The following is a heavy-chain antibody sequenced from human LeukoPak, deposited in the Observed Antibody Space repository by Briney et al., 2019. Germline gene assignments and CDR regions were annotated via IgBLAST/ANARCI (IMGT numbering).Heavy chain of an antibody. Sequence: GGSLRLSCAASGFTFSSYAMSWVRQAPRKGLEWVSAVSGSGITTYYADSVKGRFTISRDNSKNTLYLQMNSLRAEDTAVYYCAKAPLKAAAISSALDIWGQGTMVTVSS. CDR2: VSGSGITT. D-gene: IGHD6-13*01. CDR3: AKAPLKAAAISSALDI. CDR1: GFTFSSYA. V-gene: IGHV3-23*01. J-gene: IGHJ3*02.